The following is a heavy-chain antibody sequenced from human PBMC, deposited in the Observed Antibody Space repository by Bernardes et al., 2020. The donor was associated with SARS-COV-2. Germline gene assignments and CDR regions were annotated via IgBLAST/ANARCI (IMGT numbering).Heavy chain of an antibody. CDR3: ARKGSGYYDSSGLDY. CDR1: GGSISSGGYY. J-gene: IGHJ4*02. CDR2: IYYSGST. D-gene: IGHD3-22*01. Sequence: SETLSLTCTVSGGSISSGGYYWSWIRQHPGKGLEWIGYIYYSGSTYYNPSLKSRVTISVDTSKNQFSLKLSSVTAADTAVYYCARKGSGYYDSSGLDYWGQGTLVTVSS. V-gene: IGHV4-31*03.